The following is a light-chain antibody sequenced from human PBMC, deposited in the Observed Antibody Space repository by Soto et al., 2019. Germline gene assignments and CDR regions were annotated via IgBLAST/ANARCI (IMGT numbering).Light chain of an antibody. CDR2: GAS. V-gene: IGKV3-20*01. J-gene: IGKJ1*01. Sequence: EIVLTQSPGTLSLSPGERATLSCRASQSVAGSYLAWYQQKPGQAPRLLIYGASSWATGIPDRFSGSGSGTDFILTISRLEPEDFALYYCQQYGSSPRTFGQGTKVEIK. CDR1: QSVAGSY. CDR3: QQYGSSPRT.